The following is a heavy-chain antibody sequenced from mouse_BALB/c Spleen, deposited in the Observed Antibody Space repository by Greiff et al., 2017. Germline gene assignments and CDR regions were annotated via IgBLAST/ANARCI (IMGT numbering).Heavy chain of an antibody. CDR1: GFTFSSYG. D-gene: IGHD2-14*01. CDR2: INSNGGST. J-gene: IGHJ3*01. Sequence: EVMLVESGGGLVQPGGSLKLFCAASGFTFSSYGMSWVRQTPDKRLELVATINSNGGSTYYPDSVKGRFTISRDNAKNTLYLQMSSLKSEDTAMYYCARDLYRYDVAWFAYWGQGTLVTVSA. V-gene: IGHV5-6-3*01. CDR3: ARDLYRYDVAWFAY.